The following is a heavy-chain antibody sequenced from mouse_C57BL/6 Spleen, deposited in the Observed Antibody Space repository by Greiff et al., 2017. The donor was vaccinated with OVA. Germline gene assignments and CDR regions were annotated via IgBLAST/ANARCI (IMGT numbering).Heavy chain of an antibody. J-gene: IGHJ1*03. V-gene: IGHV5-17*01. CDR1: GFTFSDYG. CDR2: ISSGSSTI. CDR3: ARGRPWYFDV. Sequence: DVMLVESGGGLVKPGGSLKLSCAASGFTFSDYGMHWVRQAPEKGLEWVAYISSGSSTIYYADTVKGRFTISRDNAKNTLFLQMTSPRSEDTAMYYCARGRPWYFDVWGTGTTVTVSS.